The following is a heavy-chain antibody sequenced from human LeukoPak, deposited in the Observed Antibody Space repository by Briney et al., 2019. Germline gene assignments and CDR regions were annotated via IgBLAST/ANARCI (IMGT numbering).Heavy chain of an antibody. Sequence: GGSLRLSCAASGFTFSSYAMSWVRQAPGKGLEWVSAISGGGGSTYYADSVKGRFTISRDNSKNTLYLQVNSLRAEDTAVYYCAKGGKWDVTPFDYWGQGTLVTVSS. V-gene: IGHV3-23*01. CDR3: AKGGKWDVTPFDY. J-gene: IGHJ4*02. CDR1: GFTFSSYA. CDR2: ISGGGGST. D-gene: IGHD1-26*01.